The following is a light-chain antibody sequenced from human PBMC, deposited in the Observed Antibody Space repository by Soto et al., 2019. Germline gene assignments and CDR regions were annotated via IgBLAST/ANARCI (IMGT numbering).Light chain of an antibody. CDR1: QSVSSSY. Sequence: EIVLTQSPGTLSLSTGERATLSCRASQSVSSSYLAWHQQKPGQAPRLLIYGASSRATGIPDRFSGSGSGTDFTLTISRLEPEDFAVYYCQQYGSSRELTFGGGTKVDIK. V-gene: IGKV3-20*01. J-gene: IGKJ4*01. CDR3: QQYGSSRELT. CDR2: GAS.